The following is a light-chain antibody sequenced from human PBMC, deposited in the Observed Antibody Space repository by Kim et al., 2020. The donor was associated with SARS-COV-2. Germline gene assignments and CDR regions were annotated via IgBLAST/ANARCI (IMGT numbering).Light chain of an antibody. CDR1: ENIVRW. CDR3: HQYNGYPYT. Sequence: GSVGAKVTITCRASENIVRWLSWYQQKPRKAPKSLISDASDLQSGVPSRFSGSGSGTEFTLTINNLQPDDFATYYCHQYNGYPYTFGQGTKVDIK. CDR2: DAS. V-gene: IGKV1-5*01. J-gene: IGKJ2*01.